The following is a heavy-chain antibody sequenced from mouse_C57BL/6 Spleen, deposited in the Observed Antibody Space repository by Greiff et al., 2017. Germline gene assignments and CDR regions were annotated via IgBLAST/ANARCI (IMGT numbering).Heavy chain of an antibody. CDR2: IDPEDGET. CDR1: GFNIKDYY. V-gene: IGHV14-2*01. D-gene: IGHD3-2*02. J-gene: IGHJ3*01. Sequence: EVQLQQSGAELVKPGASVKLSCTASGFNIKDYYMHWVKQRTEQGLEWLGRIDPEDGETKYAPKFQGKATITADTSSNPAYLRLNSLTSEGTAVYNCARGNSSGYWFAYWDQGSLVTVSA. CDR3: ARGNSSGYWFAY.